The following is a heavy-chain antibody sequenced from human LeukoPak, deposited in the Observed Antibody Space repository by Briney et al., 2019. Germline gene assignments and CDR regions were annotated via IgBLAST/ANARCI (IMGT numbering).Heavy chain of an antibody. V-gene: IGHV3-23*01. J-gene: IGHJ5*02. D-gene: IGHD2-2*01. CDR2: ISGSGGST. CDR1: GFTFSSYV. Sequence: GSLRLSCAASGFTFSSYVMSWVRQAPGKGMEWVSTISGSGGSTYYADSVKGRFTISRDNSKNTLYLQMNSLRAEDMAVYYCAMASSTRSGWFDPWGQGTPVTVSS. CDR3: AMASSTRSGWFDP.